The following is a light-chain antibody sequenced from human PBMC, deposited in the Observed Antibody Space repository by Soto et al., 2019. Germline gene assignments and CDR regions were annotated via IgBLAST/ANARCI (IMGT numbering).Light chain of an antibody. J-gene: IGKJ1*01. V-gene: IGKV3-20*01. CDR2: GAS. Sequence: EIVLTQSPGTLSLSPGAGATLSGRASQSINRFLAWYQQKRGQAPRLLIHGASNRATGIPDRFSGSGSGPDVTLSISRLQPEDFAGYYSRQYGGPPRTVGQGTKVEV. CDR3: RQYGGPPRT. CDR1: QSINRF.